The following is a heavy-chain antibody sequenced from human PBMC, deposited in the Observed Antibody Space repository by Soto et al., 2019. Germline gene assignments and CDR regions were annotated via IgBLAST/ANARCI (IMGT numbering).Heavy chain of an antibody. CDR2: ISGSGGST. V-gene: IGHV3-23*01. Sequence: PGGSLRLSCAASGFTFSSYAMSWVRQAPGKGLEWVSAISGSGGSTYYADSVKGRFTISRDNSKNTLYLQMNSLRAEDTAVYYCAKAPPIWTRYCSGGSCSLGYFDLWGRGTLVTVSS. CDR1: GFTFSSYA. CDR3: AKAPPIWTRYCSGGSCSLGYFDL. J-gene: IGHJ2*01. D-gene: IGHD2-15*01.